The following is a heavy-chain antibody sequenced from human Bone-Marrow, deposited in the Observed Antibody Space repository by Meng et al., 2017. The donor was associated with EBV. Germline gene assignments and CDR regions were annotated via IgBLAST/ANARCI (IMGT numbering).Heavy chain of an antibody. CDR3: ARKGGLGGWFDP. Sequence: QVQVLQAGDEVKKRGYSVKVSCKASGVTFSSYVIRWVRQATGQGLEWMGGIIPIFGTANYEQKFQGRVTITADESTSTAYMELSSLRSEDTAVYYCARKGGLGGWFDPWGQGTLVTVSS. D-gene: IGHD3-16*01. J-gene: IGHJ5*02. CDR1: GVTFSSYV. V-gene: IGHV1-69*01. CDR2: IIPIFGTA.